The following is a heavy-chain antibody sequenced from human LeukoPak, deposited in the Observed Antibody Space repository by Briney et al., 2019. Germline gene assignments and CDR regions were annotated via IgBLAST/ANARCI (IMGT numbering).Heavy chain of an antibody. J-gene: IGHJ5*02. V-gene: IGHV3-7*01. CDR3: ARQGVLVSAATNRFDP. CDR2: IKQDGSEK. CDR1: GFTFSSYW. Sequence: GGSLRLSCAASGFTFSSYWMSWVRQAPGKGLEWLANIKQDGSEKYYVDSVKGRFTISRDNARYLVYLQMNSLRAEDAAVYYCARQGVLVSAATNRFDPRGQGTLVTVSS. D-gene: IGHD2-2*01.